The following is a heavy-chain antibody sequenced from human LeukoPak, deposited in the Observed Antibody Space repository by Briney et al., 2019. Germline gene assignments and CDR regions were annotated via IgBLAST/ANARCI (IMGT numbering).Heavy chain of an antibody. CDR1: GGSISSYY. CDR2: IYYSGST. Sequence: PSETLSLTCTVSGGSISSYYWSWIRQPPGKGLGWIGYIYYSGSTNYNPSLKSRVTISVDTSKNQFSLKLSSVTAADTAVYYCARVRGGSIDYWGQGTLVTVSS. D-gene: IGHD3-16*01. J-gene: IGHJ4*02. V-gene: IGHV4-59*12. CDR3: ARVRGGSIDY.